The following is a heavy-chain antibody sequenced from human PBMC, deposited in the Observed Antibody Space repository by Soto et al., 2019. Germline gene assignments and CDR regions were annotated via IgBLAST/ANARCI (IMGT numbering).Heavy chain of an antibody. CDR2: IYYSGIT. CDR3: AREEGGWFDP. J-gene: IGHJ5*02. Sequence: PSETLSLTCTVSGGSISSHYWSWIRQPPGEGLEWIGYIYYSGITNYNPSLKSRVTISVDTSKNQFSLRLSSVTAADTAVYYCAREEGGWFDPWGQGTLVTISS. CDR1: GGSISSHY. V-gene: IGHV4-59*11. D-gene: IGHD2-15*01.